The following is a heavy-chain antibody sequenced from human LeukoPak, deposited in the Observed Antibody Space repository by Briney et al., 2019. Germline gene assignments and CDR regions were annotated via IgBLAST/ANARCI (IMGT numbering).Heavy chain of an antibody. CDR2: MNPNSGNT. J-gene: IGHJ4*02. D-gene: IGHD6-19*01. V-gene: IGHV1-8*01. CDR3: ASTISWLSGWYYFDY. Sequence: ASVKVSCKASGYTFTSYDINWVRQATGQGLEWMGWMNPNSGNTGYAQKFQGRVTMTRNTSISTAYMELSSLRSEDTAVYYCASTISWLSGWYYFDYWGQGTLVTVSS. CDR1: GYTFTSYD.